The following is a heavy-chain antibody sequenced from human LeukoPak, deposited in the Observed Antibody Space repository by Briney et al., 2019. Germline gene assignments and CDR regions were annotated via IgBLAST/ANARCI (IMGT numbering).Heavy chain of an antibody. CDR1: GFTFSSYA. J-gene: IGHJ6*02. D-gene: IGHD1-26*01. CDR2: ISGSGRSI. V-gene: IGHV3-23*01. CDR3: ARGGIGGFGYYYYGMDV. Sequence: TGGSLRLSCAASGFTFSSYAMSWVRQAPGKGLEWVSGISGSGRSIYYADSVRGRFTISRDNSKNTLYLQMNSLRAEDTAVYYCARGGIGGFGYYYYGMDVWGQGTTVTVSS.